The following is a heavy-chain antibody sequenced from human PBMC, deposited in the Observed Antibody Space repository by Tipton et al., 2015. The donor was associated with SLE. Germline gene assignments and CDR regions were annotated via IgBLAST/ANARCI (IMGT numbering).Heavy chain of an antibody. J-gene: IGHJ4*02. CDR2: IYYSGTT. CDR3: ARGEVETYYYGSRTYSPFDY. V-gene: IGHV4-39*07. CDR1: GGSISSSSYH. D-gene: IGHD3-10*01. Sequence: TLSLTCTVSGGSISSSSYHWGWIRQPPGKGLEWIGTIYYSGTTYYNPSLKSRVTVSIDPSKNHFSLRLSSVTAADTAVYYCARGEVETYYYGSRTYSPFDYWGQGSLVTVSA.